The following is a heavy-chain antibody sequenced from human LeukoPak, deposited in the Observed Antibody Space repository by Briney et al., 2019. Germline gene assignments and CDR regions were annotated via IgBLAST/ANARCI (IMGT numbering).Heavy chain of an antibody. CDR1: GFTVSSNY. D-gene: IGHD6-6*01. Sequence: GGSLRLSCAASGFTVSSNYMSWVRQAPGKGLEWVSSISGPGGSTYSTDSVKGRFTISRDNSKNTLYLQMNRLRAEDTAVYYCAKDYSSSSGLYYFDYWGQGTLAIVSS. CDR2: ISGPGGST. V-gene: IGHV3-23*01. CDR3: AKDYSSSSGLYYFDY. J-gene: IGHJ4*02.